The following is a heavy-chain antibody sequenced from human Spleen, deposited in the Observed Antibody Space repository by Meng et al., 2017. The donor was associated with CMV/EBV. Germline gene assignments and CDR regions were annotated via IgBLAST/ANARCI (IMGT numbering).Heavy chain of an antibody. CDR3: TRGANAFDI. V-gene: IGHV3-30*02. CDR1: AFSFSSYG. CDR2: IRYDGSNE. J-gene: IGHJ3*02. D-gene: IGHD3-10*01. Sequence: GESLKISCAASAFSFSSYGMHWVRQGPGRGLEWAAFIRYDGSNECYADSVKGRFTISRDNSKNTLYLQMNSLRAEDTAVYYCTRGANAFDIWGQGTMVTVSS.